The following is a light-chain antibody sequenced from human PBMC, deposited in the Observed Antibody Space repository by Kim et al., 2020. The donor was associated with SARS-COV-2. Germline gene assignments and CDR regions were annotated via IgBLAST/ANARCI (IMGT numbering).Light chain of an antibody. J-gene: IGLJ2*01. CDR1: SLSSYY. CDR3: NSRDSSGNVV. V-gene: IGLV3-19*01. CDR2: GKN. Sequence: VSLEQTVRITCQGDSLSSYYASWYQQKPGQAPVLVIYGKNNRPSGIPDRFSGSSSGNTASLTITGAQAEDEADYYCNSRDSSGNVVFGGGTKVTVL.